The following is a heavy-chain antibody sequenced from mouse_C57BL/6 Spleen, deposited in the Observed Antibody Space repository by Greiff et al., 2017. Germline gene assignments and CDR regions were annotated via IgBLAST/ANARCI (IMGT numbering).Heavy chain of an antibody. CDR2: IYPGDGDT. CDR1: GYAFSSSW. Sequence: VQLQESGPELVKPGASVKISCKASGYAFSSSWMNWVKQRPGKGLEWIGRIYPGDGDTNYNGKFKGKATLTADKSSSTAYMQLSSLTSEDSAVYFCARGYYGSSYFDYWGQGTTLTVSS. J-gene: IGHJ2*01. V-gene: IGHV1-82*01. D-gene: IGHD1-1*01. CDR3: ARGYYGSSYFDY.